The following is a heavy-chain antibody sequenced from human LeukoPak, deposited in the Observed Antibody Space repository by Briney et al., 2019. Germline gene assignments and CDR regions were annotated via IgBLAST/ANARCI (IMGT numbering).Heavy chain of an antibody. D-gene: IGHD2-2*01. V-gene: IGHV1-69*13. CDR3: ARGMSEVLPAATPSPLTFDY. CDR2: ISPIFGTT. J-gene: IGHJ4*02. CDR1: GGTFSSYG. Sequence: VASVKVSCKASGGTFSSYGINWVRQAPGQGLQWLGGISPIFGTTDYAQKFQGRVTFTADESTGTAYMELRSLTFEDTAVYYCARGMSEVLPAATPSPLTFDYWGQGTLVTVSS.